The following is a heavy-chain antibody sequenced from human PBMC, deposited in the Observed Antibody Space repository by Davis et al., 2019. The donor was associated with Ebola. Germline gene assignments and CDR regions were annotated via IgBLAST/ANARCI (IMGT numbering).Heavy chain of an antibody. CDR3: ARDLITTPLDV. CDR1: GYTFTSYG. J-gene: IGHJ6*02. D-gene: IGHD1-14*01. Sequence: AASVKVSCKASGYTFTSYGITWVRQAPGQGLEWMGWINPHNGNTNYAQNVQGRVTMTTDTSTSTAYMEVGSLRSDDTAVYYCARDLITTPLDVWGQGTTVTVS. V-gene: IGHV1-18*04. CDR2: INPHNGNT.